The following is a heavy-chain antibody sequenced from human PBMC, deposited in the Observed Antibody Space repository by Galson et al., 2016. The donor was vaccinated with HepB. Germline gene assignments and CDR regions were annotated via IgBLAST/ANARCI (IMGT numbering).Heavy chain of an antibody. CDR3: ARVRETTFSYFFYAMDV. Sequence: SLRLSCAASGLSFKNYAMHWVRQAPGQGLEWVSVISAVGRVKYYADSVTGRFSVSRDNSNNTLFLQMSSLRLGDTGFYYCARVRETTFSYFFYAMDVWGPGTRVTVSS. D-gene: IGHD2/OR15-2a*01. CDR1: GLSFKNYA. CDR2: ISAVGRVK. V-gene: IGHV3-30*15. J-gene: IGHJ6*02.